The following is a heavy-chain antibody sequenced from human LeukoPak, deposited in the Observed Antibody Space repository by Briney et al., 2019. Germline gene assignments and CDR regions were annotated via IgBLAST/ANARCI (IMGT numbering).Heavy chain of an antibody. J-gene: IGHJ4*02. CDR1: GFTFSSNY. V-gene: IGHV3-53*01. CDR3: ARDGGYDSGYYFDY. D-gene: IGHD5-12*01. Sequence: GGSLRLSCAASGFTFSSNYMSWVRQAPGKGLEWVSVIYSGGSTYYADSVKGRFTISRDNSKNTLYLQMNSLRAEDTAVYYCARDGGYDSGYYFDYWGQGTLVTVSS. CDR2: IYSGGST.